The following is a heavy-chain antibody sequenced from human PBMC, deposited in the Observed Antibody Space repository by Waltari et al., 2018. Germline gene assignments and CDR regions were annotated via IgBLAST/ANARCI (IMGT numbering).Heavy chain of an antibody. J-gene: IGHJ4*02. V-gene: IGHV4-39*07. Sequence: QPQLQESGPGLVKPSETLSLTCTLPGCSIRSSSYYWGWMRQPPWKGLEWIGSIYYSGSTYYNPSLKSRVTISVDTSKNQFSLKLSSVTAADTAVYYCARRSGDSRFGYIDYWGQGTLVTVSS. CDR1: GCSIRSSSYY. D-gene: IGHD4-17*01. CDR3: ARRSGDSRFGYIDY. CDR2: IYYSGST.